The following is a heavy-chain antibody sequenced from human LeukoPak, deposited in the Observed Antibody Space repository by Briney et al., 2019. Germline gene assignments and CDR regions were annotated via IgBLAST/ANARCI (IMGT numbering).Heavy chain of an antibody. V-gene: IGHV3-21*01. Sequence: GGSLRLSCAASGFTLSSYRMNWVRQAPGKGLEWVSSISSSSSYIYYADSVKGRFTISRDNAKNSLYLQMNSLRAEDTAVYYCARGLWFGELPDVWGKGTTVTISS. CDR2: ISSSSSYI. D-gene: IGHD3-10*01. CDR3: ARGLWFGELPDV. J-gene: IGHJ6*04. CDR1: GFTLSSYR.